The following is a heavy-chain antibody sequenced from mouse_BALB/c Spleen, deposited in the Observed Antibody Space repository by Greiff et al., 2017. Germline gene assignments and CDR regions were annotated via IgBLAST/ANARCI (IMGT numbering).Heavy chain of an antibody. Sequence: EVMLVESGGGLVQPGGSLKLSCAASGFTFSSYGMSWVRQTPDKRLELVATINSNGGSTYYPDSVKGRFTISRDNAKNTLYLQMSSLKSEDTAMYYCARVDGYYDAMDYWGQGTSVTVSS. D-gene: IGHD2-3*01. CDR2: INSNGGST. CDR1: GFTFSSYG. J-gene: IGHJ4*01. V-gene: IGHV5-6-3*01. CDR3: ARVDGYYDAMDY.